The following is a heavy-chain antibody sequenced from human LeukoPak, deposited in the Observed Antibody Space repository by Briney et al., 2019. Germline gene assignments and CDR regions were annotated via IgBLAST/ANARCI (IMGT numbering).Heavy chain of an antibody. Sequence: PGGSLRLSCAASGFTFSDYYMSWIRQAPGKGLEWVSYISSSSSYTNYADSVKGRFTISRDNAKNSLYLQMNSLRAEDTAVYYCASVGGFGEPKWGQGTLVTVSS. D-gene: IGHD3-10*01. CDR3: ASVGGFGEPK. CDR1: GFTFSDYY. J-gene: IGHJ4*02. V-gene: IGHV3-11*06. CDR2: ISSSSSYT.